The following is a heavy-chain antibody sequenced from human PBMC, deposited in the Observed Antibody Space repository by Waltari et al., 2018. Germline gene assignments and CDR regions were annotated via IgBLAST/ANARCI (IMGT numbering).Heavy chain of an antibody. Sequence: RQARGRGLGWLGRIQSKTDGGATDYAAPVKDRFTISRDDSTNTLYLQMNSLKAEDTAVYYCTTLKKSWGYWGQGTLVTVSS. V-gene: IGHV3-15*01. J-gene: IGHJ4*02. CDR2: IQSKTDGGAT. CDR3: TTLKKSWGY. D-gene: IGHD7-27*01.